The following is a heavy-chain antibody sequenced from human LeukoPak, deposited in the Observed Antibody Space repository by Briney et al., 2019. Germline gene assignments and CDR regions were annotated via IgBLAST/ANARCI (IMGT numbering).Heavy chain of an antibody. CDR3: ARANDIVVAF. V-gene: IGHV4-59*12. J-gene: IGHJ4*02. CDR1: GGSISSYY. Sequence: SETLSLTCTVSGGSISSYYWSWIRQPPGKGLEWIGYIYYSGSTNYNPSLKSRVTISVDTSKNQFSLKLSSVTAADTAVYYCARANDIVVAFWGQGTLVTVSS. D-gene: IGHD2-2*01. CDR2: IYYSGST.